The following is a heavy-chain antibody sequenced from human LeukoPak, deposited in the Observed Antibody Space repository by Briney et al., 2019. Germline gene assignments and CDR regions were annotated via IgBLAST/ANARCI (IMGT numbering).Heavy chain of an antibody. CDR2: TFYRSKWEY. CDR3: ARNSGWLDY. J-gene: IGHJ4*02. Sequence: TLSLTCAISGDSVSSNSAAWNWIRQSPSRGLEWLGRTFYRSKWEYDYALSVKSRITINPDTYKNQFSLQLNSVTPEDTAVYYCARNSGWLDYWGQGTLVTVSS. V-gene: IGHV6-1*01. CDR1: GDSVSSNSAA. D-gene: IGHD6-19*01.